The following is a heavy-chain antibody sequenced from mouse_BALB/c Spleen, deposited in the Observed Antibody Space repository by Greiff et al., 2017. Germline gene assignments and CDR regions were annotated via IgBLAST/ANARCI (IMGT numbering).Heavy chain of an antibody. CDR1: GYTFTSYN. Sequence: LQQPGAELVKPGASVKMSCKASGYTFTSYNMHWVKQTPGQGLEWIGAIYPGNGDTSYNQKFKGKATLTADKSSSTAYMQLSSLTSEDSAVYYCARSGYDDYAMDYWGQGTSVTVSS. J-gene: IGHJ4*01. D-gene: IGHD2-14*01. CDR2: IYPGNGDT. V-gene: IGHV1-12*01. CDR3: ARSGYDDYAMDY.